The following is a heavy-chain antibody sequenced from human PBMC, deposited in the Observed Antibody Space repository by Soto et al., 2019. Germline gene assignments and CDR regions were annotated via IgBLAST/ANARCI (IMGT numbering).Heavy chain of an antibody. D-gene: IGHD6-19*01. J-gene: IGHJ4*02. CDR2: INHSGST. V-gene: IGHV4-34*01. CDR1: GGSFSGYY. CDR3: ARGRRAVAGVFDY. Sequence: QVQLQQWGAGLLKPSETLSLTCAVYGGSFSGYYWSWIRQPPGKGLEWIGEINHSGSTNYNPSLKSRVTISVDTSKNQFSLKLSSVTAADTAVYYCARGRRAVAGVFDYWGQGTLVTVSS.